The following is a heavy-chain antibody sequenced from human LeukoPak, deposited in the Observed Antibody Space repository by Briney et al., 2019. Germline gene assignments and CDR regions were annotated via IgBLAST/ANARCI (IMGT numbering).Heavy chain of an antibody. CDR1: GFTFSSYW. CDR2: IKQDGSEK. V-gene: IGHV3-7*01. D-gene: IGHD2-21*02. CDR3: ARGLCGGDCYDY. Sequence: GGSLRLSCAASGFTFSSYWMSWVRQAPGKGLEWVANIKQDGSEKYYVDSVKGRFTISRDNAKKSVYLQMNSLRAEDTALYYCARGLCGGDCYDYWGQGTLVTVSS. J-gene: IGHJ4*02.